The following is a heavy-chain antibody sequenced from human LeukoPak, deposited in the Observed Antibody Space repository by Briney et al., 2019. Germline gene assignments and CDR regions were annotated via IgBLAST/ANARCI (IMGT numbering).Heavy chain of an antibody. CDR3: ARERGQGRYDY. V-gene: IGHV1-3*01. CDR1: GYTFTSYA. D-gene: IGHD2-15*01. J-gene: IGHJ4*02. Sequence: ASVKVSCKVSGYTFTSYAIHWVRQAPGQRLEWMGWINVGNGNTKYSQKLQGRVTITRDTSASTAYMELSSLRSEDTAVYYCARERGQGRYDYWGQGTLVTVSS. CDR2: INVGNGNT.